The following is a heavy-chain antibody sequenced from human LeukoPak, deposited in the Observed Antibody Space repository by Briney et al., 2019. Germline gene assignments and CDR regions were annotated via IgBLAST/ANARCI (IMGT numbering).Heavy chain of an antibody. J-gene: IGHJ5*02. CDR1: GGSISSRY. D-gene: IGHD2-2*01. Sequence: SETLSLTCTVSGGSISSRYWSWIRQPPGKGLEWIGSIYFTGSTDYNPSLKSRVTISVDTSKNQFSLKLSSVTAADTAVYYCARDIVVVPAASRWFDPWGQGTLVTVSS. V-gene: IGHV4-59*11. CDR2: IYFTGST. CDR3: ARDIVVVPAASRWFDP.